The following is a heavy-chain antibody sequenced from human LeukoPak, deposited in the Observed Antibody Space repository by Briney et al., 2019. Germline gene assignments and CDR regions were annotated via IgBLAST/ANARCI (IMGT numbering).Heavy chain of an antibody. Sequence: PGGSLRLSCAASGFTVSSTYMSWVRQAPGKGLEWVSVIYSGGNIYYIDSVKGRFTISRDTSKNTLYLQMNSLRAEDTAVYYCASRHCSGGGCYFAGADPFDYWGQGTLVTASS. CDR1: GFTVSSTY. J-gene: IGHJ4*02. D-gene: IGHD2-15*01. CDR3: ASRHCSGGGCYFAGADPFDY. CDR2: IYSGGNI. V-gene: IGHV3-53*01.